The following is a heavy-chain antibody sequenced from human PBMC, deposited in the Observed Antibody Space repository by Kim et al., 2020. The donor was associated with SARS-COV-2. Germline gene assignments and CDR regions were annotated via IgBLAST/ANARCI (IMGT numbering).Heavy chain of an antibody. Sequence: GGSLRLSCTASGFTFSPYSMNWVRQAPGKGLEWFSSISSSSSYIYYTDSVKGRFTISRDNAKNSLYLQMNSLRAEDTAVYYCARDLGGYYDSSGYYYGAESPHFDYWGQGTLVTVSS. J-gene: IGHJ4*02. V-gene: IGHV3-21*01. D-gene: IGHD3-22*01. CDR3: ARDLGGYYDSSGYYYGAESPHFDY. CDR1: GFTFSPYS. CDR2: ISSSSSYI.